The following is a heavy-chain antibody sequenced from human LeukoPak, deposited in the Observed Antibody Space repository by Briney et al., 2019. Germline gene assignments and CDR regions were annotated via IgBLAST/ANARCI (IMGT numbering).Heavy chain of an antibody. Sequence: RPSETLSLTCAVYGGSFSGYYRSWIRHPPGKGLEWIGEINHSGSTNYNPSLKSRVTISVDTSKNQFSLKLSSVTAADTAVYYCARACRSLHWFDPWGQGTLVTVSS. CDR1: GGSFSGYY. J-gene: IGHJ5*02. CDR2: INHSGST. V-gene: IGHV4-34*01. CDR3: ARACRSLHWFDP.